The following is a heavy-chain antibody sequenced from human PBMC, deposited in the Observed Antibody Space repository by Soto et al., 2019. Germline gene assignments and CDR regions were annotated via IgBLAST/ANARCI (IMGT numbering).Heavy chain of an antibody. D-gene: IGHD3-22*01. Sequence: ASVKVSCKASGYTFTGYYMHWVRQAPGQGLEWMGWINPNSGGTNYAQKFQGWVTMTRDTSISTAYMELSRLRSDDTAVYYCAAAAVGDSSGYYHNWFDPWGQGTLVTVSS. CDR2: INPNSGGT. CDR1: GYTFTGYY. V-gene: IGHV1-2*04. CDR3: AAAAVGDSSGYYHNWFDP. J-gene: IGHJ5*02.